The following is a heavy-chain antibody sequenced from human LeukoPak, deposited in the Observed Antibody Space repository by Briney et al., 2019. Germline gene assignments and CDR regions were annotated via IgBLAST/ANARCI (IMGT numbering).Heavy chain of an antibody. Sequence: GGSLRLSCAASGFIFSSYEMNWVRQAPGKGLEWVSYISSSGSTIYYADSVKGRFTISRDNAKNSLYLQMNSLRAEDTAVYYCASGDDFWSGYYFGYWGQGTLVTVSS. CDR3: ASGDDFWSGYYFGY. CDR2: ISSSGSTI. V-gene: IGHV3-48*03. CDR1: GFIFSSYE. D-gene: IGHD3-3*01. J-gene: IGHJ4*02.